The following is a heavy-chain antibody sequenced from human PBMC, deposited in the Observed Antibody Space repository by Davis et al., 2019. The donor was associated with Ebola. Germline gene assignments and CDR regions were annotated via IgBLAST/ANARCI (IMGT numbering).Heavy chain of an antibody. J-gene: IGHJ4*02. D-gene: IGHD5-18*01. CDR1: GGSISSSNYY. CDR2: IYYSGST. V-gene: IGHV4-39*01. CDR3: ARTAIQLWLWIFDY. Sequence: MPSETLSLTCTVSGGSISSSNYYWGWIRQPPGKGLEWIGSIYYSGSTYYNPSLKSRVTISLDTSKNQFSLKLTSVTAADTAVYYCARTAIQLWLWIFDYWGQGTLVTVSS.